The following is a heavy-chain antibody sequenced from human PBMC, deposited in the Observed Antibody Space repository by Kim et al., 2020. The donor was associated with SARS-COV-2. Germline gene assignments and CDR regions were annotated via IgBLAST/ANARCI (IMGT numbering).Heavy chain of an antibody. D-gene: IGHD3-9*01. CDR3: ARSLRGILTGYHDAFDI. CDR1: GFTVSSNY. CDR2: IYSGGST. V-gene: IGHV3-53*01. J-gene: IGHJ3*02. Sequence: GGSLRLSCAASGFTVSSNYMSWVRQAPGKGLEWVSVIYSGGSTYYADSVKGRFTISRDNSKNTLYLQMNSLRAEDTAVYYCARSLRGILTGYHDAFDIWGQGTMVTVSS.